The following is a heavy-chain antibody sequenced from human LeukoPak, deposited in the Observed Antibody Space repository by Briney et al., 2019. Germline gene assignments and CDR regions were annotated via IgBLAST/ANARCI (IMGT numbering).Heavy chain of an antibody. V-gene: IGHV1-18*01. CDR1: GYTFTSYG. Sequence: GASVKVSCKASGYTFTSYGISWVRQAPGQGLEWMGWISAYNGNTNYAQKLQGRVTMTTDTSTSTAYMELRSLRSDDTAVYYCARERADYDFWSPDGYYMDVWGKGTTVTVSS. J-gene: IGHJ6*03. CDR3: ARERADYDFWSPDGYYMDV. D-gene: IGHD3-3*01. CDR2: ISAYNGNT.